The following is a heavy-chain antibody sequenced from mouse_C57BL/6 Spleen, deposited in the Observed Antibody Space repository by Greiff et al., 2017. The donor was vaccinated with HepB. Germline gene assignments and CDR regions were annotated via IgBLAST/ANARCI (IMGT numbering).Heavy chain of an antibody. Sequence: QVQLQQSGAELAKPGASVKLSCKASGYTFTSYWMHWVKQRPGQGLEWIGYINPSSGYTKYNQKFKDKATLTADKSSSTAYMQLSSLTYEDSAVYYCAREITTVVATFDYWGQGTTLTVSS. CDR1: GYTFTSYW. CDR2: INPSSGYT. J-gene: IGHJ2*01. CDR3: AREITTVVATFDY. D-gene: IGHD1-1*01. V-gene: IGHV1-7*01.